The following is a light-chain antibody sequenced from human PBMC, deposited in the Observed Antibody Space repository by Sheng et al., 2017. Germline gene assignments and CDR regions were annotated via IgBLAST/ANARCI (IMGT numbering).Light chain of an antibody. Sequence: DIQITQSPSTLSASVGDRVTITCRASQSISTWLAWYQQKPGKAPKVLIYKASSLESGVPSRFSGSGSGTEFTLTISSLQPDDFATYYCQQYNSYSRTFGPRDQGGNQT. CDR1: QSISTW. CDR3: QQYNSYSRT. V-gene: IGKV1-5*03. CDR2: KAS. J-gene: IGKJ1*01.